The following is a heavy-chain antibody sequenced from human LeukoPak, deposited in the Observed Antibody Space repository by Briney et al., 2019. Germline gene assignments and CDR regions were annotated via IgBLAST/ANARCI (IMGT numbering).Heavy chain of an antibody. CDR1: GFTFDDYA. Sequence: GRSLRLSCAASGFTFDDYAMHWVRQAPGKGLERVSGISWNSGSIGYADSVKGRFTISRDNAKNSLYLQMNSLRAEDTAVYYCAGASSVLRFLEWLLSFDYWGQGTLVTVSS. V-gene: IGHV3-9*01. CDR2: ISWNSGSI. J-gene: IGHJ4*02. CDR3: AGASSVLRFLEWLLSFDY. D-gene: IGHD3-3*01.